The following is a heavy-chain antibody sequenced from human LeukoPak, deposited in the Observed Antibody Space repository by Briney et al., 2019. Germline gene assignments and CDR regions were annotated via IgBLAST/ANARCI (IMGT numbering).Heavy chain of an antibody. J-gene: IGHJ3*02. CDR3: ARAYGSRGGTVTTWNPLGI. CDR2: MNPNSGNT. CDR1: GYTFTSYD. V-gene: IGHV1-8*01. Sequence: WASVKVSCKASGYTFTSYDINWVRQATGQGLEWMGWMNPNSGNTGYAQKFQGRVTMTRNTSISTAYMELSSLRSEDTAVYYCARAYGSRGGTVTTWNPLGIWGQGTMVTVSS. D-gene: IGHD4-17*01.